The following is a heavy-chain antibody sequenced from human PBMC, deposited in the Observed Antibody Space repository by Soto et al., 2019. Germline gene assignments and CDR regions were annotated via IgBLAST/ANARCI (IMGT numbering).Heavy chain of an antibody. D-gene: IGHD3-10*01. V-gene: IGHV1-8*01. CDR3: ARGRAYYYGSGFTFYYYYMDV. CDR2: MNPNSGNT. J-gene: IGHJ6*03. CDR1: GYTFTSYD. Sequence: ASVKVSCKASGYTFTSYDINWVRQATGQGLEWMGWMNPNSGNTGYAQNFQGRVTMTRNTSISTAYMELCSLRSEDTAVYYCARGRAYYYGSGFTFYYYYMDVWGKGTTVTVSS.